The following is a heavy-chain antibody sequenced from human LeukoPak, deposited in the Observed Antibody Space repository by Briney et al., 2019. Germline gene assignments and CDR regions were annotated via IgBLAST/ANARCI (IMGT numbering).Heavy chain of an antibody. D-gene: IGHD3-22*01. CDR3: ASPKYDSSYYYYYGMDV. CDR1: GFTVSSNY. J-gene: IGHJ6*02. V-gene: IGHV3-48*04. CDR2: ISSSSSTI. Sequence: GGSLRLSCAASGFTVSSNYMSWVRQAPRKGLEWVSYISSSSSTIYYADSVKGRFTISRDNAKNSLYLQMNSLRAEDTAVYYCASPKYDSSYYYYYGMDVWGQGTTVTVSS.